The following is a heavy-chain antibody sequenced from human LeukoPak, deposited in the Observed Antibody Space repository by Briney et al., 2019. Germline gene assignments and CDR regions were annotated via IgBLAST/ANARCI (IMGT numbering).Heavy chain of an antibody. D-gene: IGHD5-18*01. CDR1: GFTVSSNY. J-gene: IGHJ4*02. V-gene: IGHV3-66*01. CDR2: IYSGGST. Sequence: GGSLRLSCAASGFTVSSNYMSWVRQAPGKGLEWVPVIYSGGSTYYADSVKGRFTISRDNSKNTLYLQMNSPRAEDTAVYYCARGYVDTAMARYFDYWGQGTLVTVSS. CDR3: ARGYVDTAMARYFDY.